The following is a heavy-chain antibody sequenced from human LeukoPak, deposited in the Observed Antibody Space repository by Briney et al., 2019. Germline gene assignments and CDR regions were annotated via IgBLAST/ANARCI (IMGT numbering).Heavy chain of an antibody. CDR2: INHSGST. CDR1: GGSFSGYY. J-gene: IGHJ6*03. D-gene: IGHD3-10*01. CDR3: ARGSGYYYYYMDV. Sequence: SETLSLTCAVYGGSFSGYYWSWIRQPPGKGLEWIGEINHSGSTNYNPSPKSRVTISVDTSKNQFSLKLSSVTAADTAVYYCARGSGYYYYYMDVWGKGTTVTVPS. V-gene: IGHV4-34*01.